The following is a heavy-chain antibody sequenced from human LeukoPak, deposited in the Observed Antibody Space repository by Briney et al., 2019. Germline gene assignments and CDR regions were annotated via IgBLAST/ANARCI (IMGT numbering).Heavy chain of an antibody. CDR2: MSGSGGDT. Sequence: GGSLRLSCAASGFTFSNYAMSWVRQAPGEGPEWVSAMSGSGGDTYYADSVKGRFTISRDNSRNTLYLQMNSLRAEDTAVYYCAKDREPSRGSFSFFDYWGQGTLVTVSS. J-gene: IGHJ4*02. D-gene: IGHD1-26*01. V-gene: IGHV3-23*01. CDR3: AKDREPSRGSFSFFDY. CDR1: GFTFSNYA.